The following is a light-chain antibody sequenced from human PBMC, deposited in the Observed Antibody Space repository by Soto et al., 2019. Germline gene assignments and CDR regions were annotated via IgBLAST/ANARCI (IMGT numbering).Light chain of an antibody. CDR3: HHYCRSPRT. CDR1: QSVSSNY. CDR2: GAS. V-gene: IGKV3-20*01. Sequence: EIVLTQSPGTLSLSPGDRATLSCRASQSVSSNYLAWYQQKPGQAPRLLIYGASMRATGIPDRLSDSGSGTDFTLTIRRLEPEDFSMYFCHHYCRSPRTFGRGTKVDIK. J-gene: IGKJ4*01.